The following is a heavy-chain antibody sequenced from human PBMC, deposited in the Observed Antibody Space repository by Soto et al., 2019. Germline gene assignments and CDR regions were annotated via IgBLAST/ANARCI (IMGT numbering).Heavy chain of an antibody. CDR3: ARQGDHCSGGSCYPGTIMAHDY. J-gene: IGHJ4*02. V-gene: IGHV4-59*08. CDR2: IYYSGST. D-gene: IGHD2-15*01. CDR1: GGSISSYY. Sequence: PSETLSLTCTVSGGSISSYYWSWIRQPPGKGLEWIGYIYYSGSTNYNPSLKSRVTISVDTSKNQFSLKLSSVTAADTAVYYCARQGDHCSGGSCYPGTIMAHDYWGQGTLVTVSS.